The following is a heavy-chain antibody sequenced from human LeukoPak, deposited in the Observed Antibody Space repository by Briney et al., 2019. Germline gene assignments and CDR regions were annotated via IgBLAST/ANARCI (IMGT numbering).Heavy chain of an antibody. D-gene: IGHD3-3*01. CDR1: GYTFTSYG. J-gene: IGHJ4*02. CDR3: ARDLWSGYSYYFDY. CDR2: TSAYNGNT. Sequence: ASVKVSCKASGYTFTSYGISWVRQAPGQGLEWMGWTSAYNGNTNYAQKLQGRVTMTTDTSTSTAYMELRSLRSDDTAVYYCARDLWSGYSYYFDYWGQGTLVTVSS. V-gene: IGHV1-18*01.